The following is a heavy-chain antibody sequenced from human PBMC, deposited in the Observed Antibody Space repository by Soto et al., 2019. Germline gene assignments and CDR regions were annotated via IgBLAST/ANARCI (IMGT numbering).Heavy chain of an antibody. D-gene: IGHD4-17*01. CDR1: GYTFINYG. CDR3: ARDDGDYGLDY. V-gene: IGHV1-18*01. J-gene: IGHJ4*02. Sequence: QVQLMQSGAEVKKPGASVKVSCKASGYTFINYGINWVRQAPGQGLEWMGWISANNGNTKSAQNIQGRVTMTTDTSTSTAYMELRSLTSDDTAVYYCARDDGDYGLDYWGQGTLVTVSS. CDR2: ISANNGNT.